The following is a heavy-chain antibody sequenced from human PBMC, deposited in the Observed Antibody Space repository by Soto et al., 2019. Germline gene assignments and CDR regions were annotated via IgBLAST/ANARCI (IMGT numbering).Heavy chain of an antibody. Sequence: GASVKVSCKASGGTFSSYAISWVRQAPGQGLEWMGGIIPIFGTANYAQKFQGRVTITADESTSTAYMELSSLRSEDTAVYYCARASGYSYSKGYYYGMDVWGQGTTVTVSS. D-gene: IGHD5-18*01. CDR1: GGTFSSYA. J-gene: IGHJ6*02. CDR3: ARASGYSYSKGYYYGMDV. CDR2: IIPIFGTA. V-gene: IGHV1-69*13.